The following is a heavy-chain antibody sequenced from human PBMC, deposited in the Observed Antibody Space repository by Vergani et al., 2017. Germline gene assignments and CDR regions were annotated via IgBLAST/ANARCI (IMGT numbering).Heavy chain of an antibody. CDR2: IHYSGST. J-gene: IGHJ4*02. CDR1: LGSISSGDYY. CDR3: ARGSRNYPFDY. V-gene: IGHV4-30-4*08. D-gene: IGHD5-24*01. Sequence: QVQLQESGPGLVKPSQTLSLTCTVSLGSISSGDYYCSWIRQPPGKGLEWIGYIHYSGSTYYNPSLKSQVTISVDTSKNQFSLKLSSVTAADTAVYYCARGSRNYPFDYWGQGTLVTVSS.